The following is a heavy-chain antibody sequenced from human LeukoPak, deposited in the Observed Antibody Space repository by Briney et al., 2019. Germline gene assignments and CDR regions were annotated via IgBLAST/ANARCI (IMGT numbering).Heavy chain of an antibody. CDR1: GGSISPYY. J-gene: IGHJ4*02. Sequence: SETLSLTCSVSGGSISPYYWSWIRQPPGKGLEWIGYIYYSGTINYNPSLKSRVTISVDTSKNQFSLKMSSVTAAETAVHYCARDRGSAGGFDYWGQGTLVTVSS. V-gene: IGHV4-59*01. CDR2: IYYSGTI. CDR3: ARDRGSAGGFDY. D-gene: IGHD2-15*01.